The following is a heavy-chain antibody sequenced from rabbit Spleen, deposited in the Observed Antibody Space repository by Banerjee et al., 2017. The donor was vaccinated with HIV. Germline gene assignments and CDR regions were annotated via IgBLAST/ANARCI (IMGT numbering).Heavy chain of an antibody. D-gene: IGHD8-1*01. CDR2: TAAGGSPFT. J-gene: IGHJ6*01. V-gene: IGHV1S45*01. CDR1: GFSFSNNYY. Sequence: QEQLVESGGGLVQPEGSLTLTCTTSGFSFSNNYYMCWVRQAPGKGLEWIACTAAGGSPFTYYATWAKGRFTCSKASSTTVTLQMTSLTAADTATYFCARDTGTSFSTYGMDLWGPGPLVTVS. CDR3: ARDTGTSFSTYGMDL.